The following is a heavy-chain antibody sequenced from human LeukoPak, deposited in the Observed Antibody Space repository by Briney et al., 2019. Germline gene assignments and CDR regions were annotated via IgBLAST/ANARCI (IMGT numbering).Heavy chain of an antibody. V-gene: IGHV4-61*02. Sequence: SETLSLTCTVSGGSISSGNYYWSWIRQPAGKGLEWIGRIYTSGSTNYSPSLKSRVTMSVDTSKNQFSLKLSSVTAADTAVHYCARDRPMSEAFDIWGQGTMVTVSS. CDR1: GGSISSGNYY. J-gene: IGHJ3*02. D-gene: IGHD3-22*01. CDR3: ARDRPMSEAFDI. CDR2: IYTSGST.